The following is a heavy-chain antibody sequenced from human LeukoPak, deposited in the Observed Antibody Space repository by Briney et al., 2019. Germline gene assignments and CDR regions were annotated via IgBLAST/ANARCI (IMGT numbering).Heavy chain of an antibody. J-gene: IGHJ4*02. CDR3: ASFTTGTTWHY. Sequence: SVKVSCKASGGTFSSYAISWVRQAPGQGLEWMGGIIPIFGTANYAQKFQGRVAITADKSTSTAYMELSSLRSEDTAVYYCASFTTGTTWHYWGQGTLVTVSS. CDR2: IIPIFGTA. D-gene: IGHD1-1*01. CDR1: GGTFSSYA. V-gene: IGHV1-69*06.